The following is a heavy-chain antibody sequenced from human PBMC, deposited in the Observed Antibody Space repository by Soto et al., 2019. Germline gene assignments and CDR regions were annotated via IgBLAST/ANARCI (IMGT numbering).Heavy chain of an antibody. V-gene: IGHV4-4*07. CDR2: IYTSGST. CDR3: ARDKTLTMVRGNYYYYYGMDV. Sequence: LSVTCTVSGGSISSYYWSWIRQPAGKGLEWIGRIYTSGSTNYNPSLKSRVTMSVDTSKNQFSLKLSSVTAADTAVYYCARDKTLTMVRGNYYYYYGMDVWGQGTTVTVSS. J-gene: IGHJ6*02. D-gene: IGHD3-10*01. CDR1: GGSISSYY.